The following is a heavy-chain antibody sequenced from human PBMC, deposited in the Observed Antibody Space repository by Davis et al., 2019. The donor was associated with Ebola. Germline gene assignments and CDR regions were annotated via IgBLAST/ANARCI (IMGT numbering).Heavy chain of an antibody. CDR3: ARDRLAAADGWFDP. J-gene: IGHJ5*02. CDR1: GGSVSSGSYY. D-gene: IGHD6-13*01. V-gene: IGHV4-61*01. Sequence: PSETLSLTCTVSGGSVSSGSYYWSWIRQPPGKGLEWIGYIYYSGSTNYNPSLKSRVTISVDTSKNQFSLKLSSVTAADTAVYYCARDRLAAADGWFDPWGQGTLVTVSS. CDR2: IYYSGST.